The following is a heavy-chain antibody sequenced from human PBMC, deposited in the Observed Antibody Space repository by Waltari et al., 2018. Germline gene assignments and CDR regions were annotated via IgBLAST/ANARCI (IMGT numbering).Heavy chain of an antibody. J-gene: IGHJ6*03. CDR2: INTNTGNP. D-gene: IGHD5-12*01. CDR1: GYTFTSYA. Sequence: QVQLVQSGSELKKPGASVKVSCKASGYTFTSYAMNWVRQAPGQGLEWMGWINTNTGNPTYAQVFTGRFVFSLDTSVSRAYLQISSLKAEDTAVYYCAKVGSGYDYDYYYYYMDVWGKGTTVTVSS. V-gene: IGHV7-4-1*02. CDR3: AKVGSGYDYDYYYYYMDV.